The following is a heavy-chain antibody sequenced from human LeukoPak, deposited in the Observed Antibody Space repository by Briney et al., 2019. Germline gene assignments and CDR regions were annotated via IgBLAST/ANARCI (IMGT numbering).Heavy chain of an antibody. CDR1: GGSISSYY. J-gene: IGHJ6*02. V-gene: IGHV4-59*01. CDR3: TREEVGYSSSWLYGMDV. CDR2: IYYSGST. D-gene: IGHD6-13*01. Sequence: SETLSLTCTVSGGSISSYYWSWIRQPPGKGLEWIGYIYYSGSTNYNPSLKSRVTISVDTSKSQFSLKLSSVTAADTAVYCCTREEVGYSSSWLYGMDVWGQGTTVTVSS.